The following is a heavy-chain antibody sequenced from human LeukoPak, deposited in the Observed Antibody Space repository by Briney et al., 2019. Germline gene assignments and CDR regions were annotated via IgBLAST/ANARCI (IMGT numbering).Heavy chain of an antibody. CDR1: IGSVSSGVYY. D-gene: IGHD3-22*01. J-gene: IGHJ4*02. CDR2: IHSSGNT. V-gene: IGHV4-39*01. CDR3: AKHEGSYYDKSGYTFDF. Sequence: SETLSLTCTVSIGSVSSGVYYWGWIRQPPGKGLEWIGGIHSSGNTYYNPSLKSRVTISVDTSKNHFSLKLSSVTAADRAVYYCAKHEGSYYDKSGYTFDFWGQGTLVTVSS.